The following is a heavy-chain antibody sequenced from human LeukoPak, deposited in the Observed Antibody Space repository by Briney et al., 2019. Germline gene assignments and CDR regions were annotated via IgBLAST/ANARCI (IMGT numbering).Heavy chain of an antibody. D-gene: IGHD3-10*01. CDR3: AREVRFGELDP. CDR2: IYYSGST. CDR1: GGSISSYY. J-gene: IGHJ5*02. Sequence: SETMSLTCTVSGGSISSYYWSWIRQPPGKGLEWIGYIYYSGSTNYNTSLKSRVTISVTTSKNQFSLKLSSVAAADKAVYYCAREVRFGELDPWGQGTLVTVSS. V-gene: IGHV4-59*01.